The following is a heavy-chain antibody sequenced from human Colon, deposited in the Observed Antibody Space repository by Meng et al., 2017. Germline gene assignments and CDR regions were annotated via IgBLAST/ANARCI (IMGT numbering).Heavy chain of an antibody. V-gene: IGHV3-11*01. J-gene: IGHJ4*02. CDR1: GFTFSDYY. D-gene: IGHD1-1*01. CDR3: ASVPLDPSPL. Sequence: GESLKISCAASGFTFSDYYMSWIRQAPGKGLEWVSYISSSGSTIYYADSVKGRFTISRDNAKNSLYLQMNSLRAEDTAVYYCASVPLDPSPLWGQGNQVNGAS. CDR2: ISSSGSTI.